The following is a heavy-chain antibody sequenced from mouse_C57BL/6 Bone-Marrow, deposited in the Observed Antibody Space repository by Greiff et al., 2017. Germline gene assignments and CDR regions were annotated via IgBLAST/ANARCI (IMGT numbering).Heavy chain of an antibody. CDR3: ARLNYGSSYAMDY. D-gene: IGHD1-1*01. V-gene: IGHV1-78*01. CDR2: IYPRDGST. Sequence: QVQLQQSDAELVKPGASVKISCKVSGYTFTDHTIHWMKQRPEQGLEWIGYIYPRDGSTTYNEKFKGKATLTADKSSSTAYMQLNILTSEDSAVYFCARLNYGSSYAMDYWGQGTSVTVSS. J-gene: IGHJ4*01. CDR1: GYTFTDHT.